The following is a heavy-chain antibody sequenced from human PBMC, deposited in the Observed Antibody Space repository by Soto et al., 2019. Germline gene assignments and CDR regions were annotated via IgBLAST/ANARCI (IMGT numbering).Heavy chain of an antibody. J-gene: IGHJ6*02. D-gene: IGHD3-22*01. CDR1: GFTFSTFD. Sequence: GGSLRLSCAVSGFTFSTFDMSWVRQAPGKGLEWVSSISGSGTNPYYADSVKGRFTISRDNSNTTLYLQMNSLRAEDPAINSFVRHANLTPVNDKVGYYYGLXVWGQGTTVTVSS. CDR2: ISGSGTNP. CDR3: VRHANLTPVNDKVGYYYGLXV. V-gene: IGHV3-23*01.